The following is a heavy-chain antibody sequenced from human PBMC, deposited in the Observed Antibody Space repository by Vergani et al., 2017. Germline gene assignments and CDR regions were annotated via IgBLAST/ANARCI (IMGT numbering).Heavy chain of an antibody. CDR1: GGSFSGYY. CDR3: ARIGGIAAVNYMDV. D-gene: IGHD6-13*01. V-gene: IGHV4-34*01. J-gene: IGHJ6*03. Sequence: QVQLQQWGAGLLKPSETLSLTCAVYGGSFSGYYWSWIRQPPGKGLEWIGDINHSGSTNYNPSLKSRVTISVDTSKNQFSLKLSSVTAADTAVYYCARIGGIAAVNYMDVWGKGTTVTVSS. CDR2: INHSGST.